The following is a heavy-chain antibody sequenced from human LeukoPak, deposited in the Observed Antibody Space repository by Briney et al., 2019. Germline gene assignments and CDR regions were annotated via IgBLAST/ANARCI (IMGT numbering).Heavy chain of an antibody. V-gene: IGHV3-23*01. J-gene: IGHJ4*02. D-gene: IGHD3-3*01. CDR2: ISASGRST. Sequence: PGGSLRLSCAGSGFNFGSFVMTWVRQAPGKGLEWVSSISASGRSTYYADSVKGRFSISRDNSKNTLYLQVNSLRAEDTPVYHCAKKSPIFGVVIPLFDYWGQGTLVSVSS. CDR1: GFNFGSFV. CDR3: AKKSPIFGVVIPLFDY.